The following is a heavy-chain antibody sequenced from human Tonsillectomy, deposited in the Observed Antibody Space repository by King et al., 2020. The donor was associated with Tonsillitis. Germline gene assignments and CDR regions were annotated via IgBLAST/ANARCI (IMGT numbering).Heavy chain of an antibody. V-gene: IGHV1-2*02. CDR1: GYTFNGYY. CDR2: ISPNSGGT. Sequence: QLVQSGAEVKKPGASVKVSCKASGYTFNGYYMHWVRQAPGQGLEWMGWISPNSGGTNYAQKFQGRVTMTRDTSISTAYMELSRLRSDDSAVYYCARAYYYDGSGYYPEDAFDLWGQGKMVTVS. CDR3: ARAYYYDGSGYYPEDAFDL. D-gene: IGHD3-22*01. J-gene: IGHJ3*01.